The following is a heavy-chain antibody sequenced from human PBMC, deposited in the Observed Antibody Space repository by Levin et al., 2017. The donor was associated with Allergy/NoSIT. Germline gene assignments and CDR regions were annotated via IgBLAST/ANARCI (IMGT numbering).Heavy chain of an antibody. J-gene: IGHJ4*02. CDR2: ISSSGSTI. V-gene: IGHV3-11*01. D-gene: IGHD6-6*01. CDR1: GFTFSDYY. CDR3: ARANRDIAARPRYFDY. Sequence: GESLKISCAASGFTFSDYYMSWIRQAPGKGLEWVSYISSSGSTIYYADSVKGRFTISRDNAKNSLYLQMNSLRAEDTAVYYCARANRDIAARPRYFDYWGQGTLVTVSS.